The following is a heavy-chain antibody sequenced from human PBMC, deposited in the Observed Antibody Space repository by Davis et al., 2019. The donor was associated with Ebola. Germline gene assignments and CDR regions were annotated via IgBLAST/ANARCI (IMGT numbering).Heavy chain of an antibody. V-gene: IGHV3-21*01. CDR1: GSDFTDYS. J-gene: IGHJ4*02. Sequence: PGGSLRLSCTGSGSDFTDYSMNWVRQAPGKGLEWVASITASSIYIFYGDSVRGRFTVSRDNARTSLYLQMNALRVEDTAVYYCARDRPEAVAGLDHWGQGTPVTVSS. CDR3: ARDRPEAVAGLDH. CDR2: ITASSIYI. D-gene: IGHD6-19*01.